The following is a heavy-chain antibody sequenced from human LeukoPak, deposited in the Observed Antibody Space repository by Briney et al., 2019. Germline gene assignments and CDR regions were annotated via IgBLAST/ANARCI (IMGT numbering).Heavy chain of an antibody. CDR2: LYHRGNT. V-gene: IGHV4-38-2*02. J-gene: IGHJ5*02. D-gene: IGHD5-18*01. Sequence: SQTRSLTSTLSVYSISSGYYWGWIRQPPGKRLEWIGSLYHRGNTYHNRSLKSRVALSVDTPTNQFSLKLSSVTAADTDVYYCARAAEYSYGYDWDWFDPWGQGTLVTVSS. CDR1: VYSISSGYY. CDR3: ARAAEYSYGYDWDWFDP.